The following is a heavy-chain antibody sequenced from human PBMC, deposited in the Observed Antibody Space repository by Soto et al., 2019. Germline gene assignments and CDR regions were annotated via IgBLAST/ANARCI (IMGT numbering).Heavy chain of an antibody. CDR3: AREYGSGSEKAFDI. CDR1: GGSISSGGYY. V-gene: IGHV4-31*03. J-gene: IGHJ3*02. CDR2: IYYSGST. Sequence: QVQLQESGPVLVQPSQTLSLTCTVSGGSISSGGYYWSWIRQHPGKRLEWIGYIYYSGSTYDNPYLKSRVTIAVDTSKNQISLKLISVTAADTAVYYCAREYGSGSEKAFDIWGQGTMVTVSS. D-gene: IGHD3-10*01.